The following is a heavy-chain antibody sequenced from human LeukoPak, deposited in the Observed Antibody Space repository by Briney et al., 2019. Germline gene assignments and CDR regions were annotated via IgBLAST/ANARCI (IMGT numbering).Heavy chain of an antibody. CDR2: ISGSGGST. D-gene: IGHD6-19*01. J-gene: IGHJ4*02. V-gene: IGHV3-23*01. CDR3: AKDGRHSSGWYNC. Sequence: PWGSLRLSCAASGFTFSSYAVSWGRLAQRQGLDWVSAISGSGGSTYYADSVKGRFTISRDNSKNTLYLQMNSLRAEDTAVYYCAKDGRHSSGWYNCWGQGTLVTVSS. CDR1: GFTFSSYA.